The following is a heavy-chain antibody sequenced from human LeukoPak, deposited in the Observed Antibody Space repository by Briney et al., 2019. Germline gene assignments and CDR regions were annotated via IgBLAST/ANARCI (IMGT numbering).Heavy chain of an antibody. CDR1: GYSFTSYW. CDR2: IYPGDSDT. Sequence: GESLKISCKGSGYSFTSYWIGWVRQMPGKGLDWMGIIYPGDSDTRYSPSFQGQVTISADKSISTAYLQWSSLKESDTAMYYCARPAGKYYNILTGYYIPSYYFDYWGQGTLVTVSS. V-gene: IGHV5-51*01. J-gene: IGHJ4*02. D-gene: IGHD3-9*01. CDR3: ARPAGKYYNILTGYYIPSYYFDY.